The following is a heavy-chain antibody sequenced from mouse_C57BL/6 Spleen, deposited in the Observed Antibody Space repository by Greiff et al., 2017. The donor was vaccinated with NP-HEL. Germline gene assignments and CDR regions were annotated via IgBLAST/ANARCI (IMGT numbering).Heavy chain of an antibody. J-gene: IGHJ2*01. CDR1: GYTFTSYW. CDR3: ARTIYYYGSSHFDY. Sequence: QVQLKQPGAELVKPGASVKLSCKASGYTFTSYWMQWVKQRPGQGLEWIGEIDPSDSYTNYNQKFKGKATLTVDTSSSTAYMQLSSLTSEDSAVYYCARTIYYYGSSHFDYWGQGTTLTVSS. D-gene: IGHD1-1*01. CDR2: IDPSDSYT. V-gene: IGHV1-50*01.